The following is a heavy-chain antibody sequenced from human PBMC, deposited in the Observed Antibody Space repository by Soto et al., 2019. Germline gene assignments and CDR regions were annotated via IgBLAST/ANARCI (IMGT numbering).Heavy chain of an antibody. D-gene: IGHD1-26*01. V-gene: IGHV4-59*01. Sequence: QVQLQESGPGLVKPSETLSLTCTVSGGSINSDYWSWIRQPPEKGLEWIGYVRNSGSTNYNPSLKSRVPISVDTSKNQCSLKLSSVTAADTGVYYCARDLLSGRYGMDVWGQGTTVTVSS. CDR1: GGSINSDY. CDR2: VRNSGST. J-gene: IGHJ6*02. CDR3: ARDLLSGRYGMDV.